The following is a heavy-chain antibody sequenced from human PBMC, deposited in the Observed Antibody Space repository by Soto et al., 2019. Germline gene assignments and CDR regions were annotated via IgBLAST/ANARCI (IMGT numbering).Heavy chain of an antibody. CDR2: IIPIFGTA. V-gene: IGHV1-69*13. CDR3: ARDVFIPRPYSSSPRYNWFDP. Sequence: SVKVSCKASGGTFSSYAISWVRQAPGQGLEWMGGIIPIFGTANYAQKFQGRVTITADESTSTAYMELSSLRSEDTAVYYCARDVFIPRPYSSSPRYNWFDPWGQGTLVTVSS. J-gene: IGHJ5*02. D-gene: IGHD6-6*01. CDR1: GGTFSSYA.